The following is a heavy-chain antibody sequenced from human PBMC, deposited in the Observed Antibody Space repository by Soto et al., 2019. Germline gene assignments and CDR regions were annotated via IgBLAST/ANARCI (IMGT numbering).Heavy chain of an antibody. Sequence: GGSLRLSCAASGFTFSSYGMHWVRQAPGKGLEWVAVIWYDGTNKYYADSVKGRFTISRDNSKTTLYLQMDSLRAEDTAVYYCANQAVAQTPLDYWGQGTLVTVSS. CDR3: ANQAVAQTPLDY. D-gene: IGHD6-19*01. CDR2: IWYDGTNK. J-gene: IGHJ4*02. V-gene: IGHV3-33*06. CDR1: GFTFSSYG.